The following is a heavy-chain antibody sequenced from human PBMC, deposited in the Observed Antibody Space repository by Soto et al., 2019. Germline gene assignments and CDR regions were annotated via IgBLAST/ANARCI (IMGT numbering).Heavy chain of an antibody. J-gene: IGHJ4*02. CDR2: INPNSGGT. CDR1: GYTFTGYY. CDR3: ARLYGSGSYYFDY. D-gene: IGHD3-10*01. V-gene: IGHV1-2*04. Sequence: ASVKVSCKASGYTFTGYYMHWVRQAPGQGLEWMGWINPNSGGTNYAQKFQGWVTMTRDTSISTAYMELSRLRSDDTAVYYCARLYGSGSYYFDYWGQGTLVTVSS.